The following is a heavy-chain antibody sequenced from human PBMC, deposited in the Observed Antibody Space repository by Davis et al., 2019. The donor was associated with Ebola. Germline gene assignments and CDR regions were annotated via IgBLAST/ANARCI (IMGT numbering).Heavy chain of an antibody. CDR2: IHPGDSNT. D-gene: IGHD3-10*01. J-gene: IGHJ4*02. CDR3: ARHGGLWFGELSLADY. Sequence: GESLKISCKASGYSFSDNWIGWVRQMPGKGLEWMGIIHPGDSNTRMSPSFQGQVTISADKSTGTAYLRWRSLKASDTAMYYCARHGGLWFGELSLADYWGQGTLVTVSS. V-gene: IGHV5-51*01. CDR1: GYSFSDNW.